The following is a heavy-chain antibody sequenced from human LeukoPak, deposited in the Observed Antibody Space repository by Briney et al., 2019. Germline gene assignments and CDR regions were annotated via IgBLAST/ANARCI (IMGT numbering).Heavy chain of an antibody. CDR1: GFTFSGYW. CDR3: ARALSLDY. J-gene: IGHJ4*02. Sequence: GSLRLSCAASGFTFSGYWMSWVRQAPGKGLEWVANIKQDGSEKYYVDSVKGRFTISRDNAKNSLYLQMNSLRAEDTAVYYCARALSLDYWGQGTLVTVSS. CDR2: IKQDGSEK. V-gene: IGHV3-7*01.